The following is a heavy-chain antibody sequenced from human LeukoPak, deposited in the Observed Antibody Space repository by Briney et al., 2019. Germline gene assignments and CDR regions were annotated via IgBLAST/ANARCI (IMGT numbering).Heavy chain of an antibody. V-gene: IGHV4-59*01. CDR3: ARTGTTGFTWLGP. Sequence: SETPSLTCTVSGGSISSYYWSWIRQPPGKGLEWIGYIYYSGSTNYNPSLKSRVTISVDTSRNHFSLKLSSVTAADTAVYYCARTGTTGFTWLGPWGQGTLVTVSS. J-gene: IGHJ5*02. CDR1: GGSISSYY. D-gene: IGHD1-1*01. CDR2: IYYSGST.